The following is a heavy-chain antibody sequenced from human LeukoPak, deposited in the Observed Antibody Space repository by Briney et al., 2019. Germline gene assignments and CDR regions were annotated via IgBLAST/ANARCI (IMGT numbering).Heavy chain of an antibody. D-gene: IGHD3-3*01. V-gene: IGHV4-34*01. CDR2: INHSGST. CDR1: GGSFSGYY. J-gene: IGHJ4*02. CDR3: ARGPPDFWSGYYHDYYFDY. Sequence: SETLSLTCAVYGGSFSGYYWSWIRQPPGKGLEWIGEINHSGSTNYNPSLKSRVTISVDTSKNQFSLKLSSVTAADTAVYYCARGPPDFWSGYYHDYYFDYWGQGTLVTVSS.